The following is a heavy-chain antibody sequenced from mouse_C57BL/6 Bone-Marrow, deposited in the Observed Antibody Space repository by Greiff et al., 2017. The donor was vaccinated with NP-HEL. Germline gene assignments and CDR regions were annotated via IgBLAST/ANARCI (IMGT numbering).Heavy chain of an antibody. J-gene: IGHJ3*01. V-gene: IGHV1-81*01. D-gene: IGHD2-2*01. CDR1: GYTFTSYG. CDR3: ANLLWFPGWFAY. CDR2: IYPRSGTT. Sequence: QVQLQQSGAELARPGASVKLSCKASGYTFTSYGISWVKQRTGQGLEWIGEIYPRSGTTYYNEKFKGKATLTADKSSSTAYMELLSLSSEDSAVYFCANLLWFPGWFAYWGQGTLVTVSA.